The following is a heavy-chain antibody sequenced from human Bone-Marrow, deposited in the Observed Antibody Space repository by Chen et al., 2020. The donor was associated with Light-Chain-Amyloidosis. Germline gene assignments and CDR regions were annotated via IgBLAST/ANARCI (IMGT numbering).Heavy chain of an antibody. CDR3: ARDSGESAADDL. CDR2: IVGLTDAI. J-gene: IGHJ4*02. CDR1: GFTFSSYE. D-gene: IGHD6-13*01. V-gene: IGHV3-48*03. Sequence: EVHLVESGGGLVQPGGSLRLSCAASGFTFSSYEMNWVRQAPGKGLEWVSYIVGLTDAIFYANSVRGRFTISRDNAKRSLYLQMNSLRVEDTAVYYCARDSGESAADDLWGQGTLVTVSP.